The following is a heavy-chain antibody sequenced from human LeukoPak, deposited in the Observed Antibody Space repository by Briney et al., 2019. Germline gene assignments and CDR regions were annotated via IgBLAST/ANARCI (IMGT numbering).Heavy chain of an antibody. V-gene: IGHV3-7*01. CDR3: ANGIVVVTPGAFDI. Sequence: GGSLRLSCAASGFTFRNFWMSWVRQAPGRGLEWAANIHPEGNEKYHVESVKGRFTISRDNPKSSLFLQMNGLRVEDTAVYYCANGIVVVTPGAFDIWGQGTMVTVSS. CDR1: GFTFRNFW. CDR2: IHPEGNEK. D-gene: IGHD3-22*01. J-gene: IGHJ3*02.